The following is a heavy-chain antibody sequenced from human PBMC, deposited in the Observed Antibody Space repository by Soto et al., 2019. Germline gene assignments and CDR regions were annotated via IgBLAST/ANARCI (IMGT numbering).Heavy chain of an antibody. D-gene: IGHD1-26*01. CDR3: ATWRSYSGSYCFDY. CDR2: IVPRYDSV. CDR1: GGTFNTYS. V-gene: IGHV1-69*06. J-gene: IGHJ4*02. Sequence: QVQLVQSGAEVRKPGASVKVTCEASGGTFNTYSINWVRQAPGRGLEWVGQIVPRYDSVNYAENFQGRDTITADKSTKTAYMELTSLRSEDTALYFCATWRSYSGSYCFDYWGQGTLVTVSS.